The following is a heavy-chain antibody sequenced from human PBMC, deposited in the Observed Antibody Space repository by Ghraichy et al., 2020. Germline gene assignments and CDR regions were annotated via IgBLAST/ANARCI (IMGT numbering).Heavy chain of an antibody. CDR1: GFTFSSYA. V-gene: IGHV3-23*01. CDR3: AKDPRYNWNSGHLAPDYYYGMDV. D-gene: IGHD1-7*01. CDR2: ISGSGGST. Sequence: GGSLRLSCAASGFTFSSYAMSWVRQAPGKGLEWVSAISGSGGSTYYADSVKGRFTISRDNSKNTLYLQMNSLRAEDTAVYYCAKDPRYNWNSGHLAPDYYYGMDVWGQGTTVTVSS. J-gene: IGHJ6*02.